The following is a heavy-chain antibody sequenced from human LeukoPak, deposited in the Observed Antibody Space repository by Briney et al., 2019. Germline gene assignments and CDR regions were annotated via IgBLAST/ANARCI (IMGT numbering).Heavy chain of an antibody. V-gene: IGHV4-39*01. D-gene: IGHD2-2*01. Sequence: SETLSLTCTVSGGSVSSSNYYWGWIRQPPGKGLEWLGSLSGSTYYNPSLKSRVTISGDTSKNQFSLNLSSVTAADTAVYYCARSVVVPAAFNWFDPWGQGILVTVSS. J-gene: IGHJ5*02. CDR2: LSGST. CDR1: GGSVSSSNYY. CDR3: ARSVVVPAAFNWFDP.